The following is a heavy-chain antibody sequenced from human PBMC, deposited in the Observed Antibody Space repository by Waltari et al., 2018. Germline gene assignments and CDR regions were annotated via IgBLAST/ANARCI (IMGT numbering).Heavy chain of an antibody. Sequence: QLQLQESGPGLVKPSETLSLTCPVSGGSISSSGYYWGWIRQPPGKGLKWIGRIYYMGSTYYNPSLKSRVTISVDTSKNQFSLKVTSVTAADTAVYYCASATRGTAAYFDDWGQGTLVTVSS. CDR3: ASATRGTAAYFDD. CDR2: IYYMGST. V-gene: IGHV4-39*01. J-gene: IGHJ4*02. D-gene: IGHD4-17*01. CDR1: GGSISSSGYY.